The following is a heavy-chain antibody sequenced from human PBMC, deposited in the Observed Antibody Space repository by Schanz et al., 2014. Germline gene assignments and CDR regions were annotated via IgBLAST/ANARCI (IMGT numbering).Heavy chain of an antibody. D-gene: IGHD1-1*01. CDR1: GFTVSSNY. J-gene: IGHJ4*02. CDR3: VRDAYLQIRGTVFDS. Sequence: VQLVESGGGVVQPGGSLRLSCAASGFTVSSNYMSWVRQAPGKGLEWVSVIYTSGSTYYADSVRGRFVISRDNAKSSLFLQMKGLRAEDTAVYYCVRDAYLQIRGTVFDSWGPGNLVTVSS. V-gene: IGHV3-66*01. CDR2: IYTSGST.